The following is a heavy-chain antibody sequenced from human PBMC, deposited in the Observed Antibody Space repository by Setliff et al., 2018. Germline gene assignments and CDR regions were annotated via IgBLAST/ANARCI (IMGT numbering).Heavy chain of an antibody. J-gene: IGHJ4*02. Sequence: PSETLSLTCSVYGESFSNNYWSWIRQTPGKGLEWVASINPDGSEKYYVDSVKGRFTISRDNAKNSLSLQMNSLRTEDTAVYYCFGAGTCSYWGQGTLVTVSS. CDR2: INPDGSEK. D-gene: IGHD3-10*01. V-gene: IGHV3-7*01. CDR3: FGAGTCSY. CDR1: GESFSNNY.